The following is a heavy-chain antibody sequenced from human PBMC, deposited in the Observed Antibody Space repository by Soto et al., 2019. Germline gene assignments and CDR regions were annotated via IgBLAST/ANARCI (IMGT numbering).Heavy chain of an antibody. D-gene: IGHD3-9*01. Sequence: QVQLVQSGAEVKKPGASVKVSCKASGYTFTSYGISWVRQAPGQGLEWMGWISAYNGNTNYAQKLQGRVTMTTDTATSTAYMELRSLRSDATAVYYCARDMYYDILTGYFDWLFDPWGQGTLVTVSS. CDR1: GYTFTSYG. CDR2: ISAYNGNT. V-gene: IGHV1-18*01. CDR3: ARDMYYDILTGYFDWLFDP. J-gene: IGHJ5*02.